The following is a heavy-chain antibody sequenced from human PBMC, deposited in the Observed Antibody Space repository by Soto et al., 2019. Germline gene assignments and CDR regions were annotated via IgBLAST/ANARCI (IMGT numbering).Heavy chain of an antibody. CDR1: GYTFTSYG. CDR2: ISAYNGNT. D-gene: IGHD5-12*01. J-gene: IGHJ4*02. Sequence: QVQLVQSGAEVKKPGASVKVSCKASGYTFTSYGINWVRQAPGQGLEWMGWISAYNGNTHYAQKLQGRXTXTXXTSTRTAYMELRSLRSDDTAVYYCARVQSGYDFAYWGQGTLVTVSS. V-gene: IGHV1-18*01. CDR3: ARVQSGYDFAY.